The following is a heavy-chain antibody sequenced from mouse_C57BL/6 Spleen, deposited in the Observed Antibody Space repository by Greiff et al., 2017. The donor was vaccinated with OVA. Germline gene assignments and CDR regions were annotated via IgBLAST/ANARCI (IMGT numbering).Heavy chain of an antibody. CDR1: GYSITSGYY. CDR3: ARAYYDYEWYFDV. V-gene: IGHV3-6*01. J-gene: IGHJ1*03. CDR2: ISYDGSD. D-gene: IGHD2-4*01. Sequence: EVKLQESGPGLVKPFQSLSLTCSVTGYSITSGYYWNWIRQFPGNKLEWMGYISYDGSDNYNPSLKNRISITRDTSKNQFFLKLNSVTTEDTATYYCARAYYDYEWYFDVWGTGTTVTVSS.